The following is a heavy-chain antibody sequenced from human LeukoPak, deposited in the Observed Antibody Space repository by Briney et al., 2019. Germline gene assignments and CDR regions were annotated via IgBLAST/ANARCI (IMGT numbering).Heavy chain of an antibody. J-gene: IGHJ4*02. V-gene: IGHV1-2*02. CDR2: INPSGTGT. Sequence: ASVKVSCKASGYTITNNYMHWVRQAPGQGLEWMGVINPSGTGTSYAQKFQGRVTMTRDTSISTAYMELSRLRSDDTAVYYCARTLPVWLTLGYWGQGTLVTVSS. CDR3: ARTLPVWLTLGY. D-gene: IGHD3-22*01. CDR1: GYTITNNY.